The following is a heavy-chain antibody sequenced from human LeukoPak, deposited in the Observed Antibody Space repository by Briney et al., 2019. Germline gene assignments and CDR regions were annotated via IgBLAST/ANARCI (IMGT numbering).Heavy chain of an antibody. CDR3: AREGAYDSSGYYHFDV. J-gene: IGHJ6*04. CDR2: INPSGGST. Sequence: ASVKVSCKASGYTFSSYYMHWVRQAPGQGLEWMGIINPSGGSTSYAQKFQGRVTMTRDTSTSTVYMELSSLRSEDTAVYYCAREGAYDSSGYYHFDVWGKGTTVTVSS. V-gene: IGHV1-46*01. D-gene: IGHD3-22*01. CDR1: GYTFSSYY.